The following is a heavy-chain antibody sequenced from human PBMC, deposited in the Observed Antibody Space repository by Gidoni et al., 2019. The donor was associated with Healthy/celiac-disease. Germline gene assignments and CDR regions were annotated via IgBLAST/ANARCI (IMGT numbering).Heavy chain of an antibody. CDR2: IRSKAYGGTT. D-gene: IGHD3-3*01. CDR1: GFTFGDYA. J-gene: IGHJ4*02. V-gene: IGHV3-49*05. CDR3: TRDQMSWSGYGYFDY. Sequence: EVQLVESGGGLVKQGRSLRLSCTASGFTFGDYAMSWFRQAPGKGLEWVGFIRSKAYGGTTEYAASVKGRFTISRDDSKSIAYLQMNSLKTEDTAVYYCTRDQMSWSGYGYFDYWGQGTLVTVSS.